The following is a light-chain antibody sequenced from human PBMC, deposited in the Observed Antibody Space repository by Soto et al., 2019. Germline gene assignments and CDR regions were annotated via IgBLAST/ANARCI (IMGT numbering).Light chain of an antibody. CDR1: QSVSSSY. CDR3: QQYGSSPET. J-gene: IGKJ1*01. Sequence: EIVLTQSPGTLSLSPGERATLSCRASQSVSSSYLAWYQQKPGQAPRLLIYVASSRATGIPDRFSGSGSGTDFTLTISRLEPEYFAVYYCQQYGSSPETFGQGTKVEIK. V-gene: IGKV3-20*01. CDR2: VAS.